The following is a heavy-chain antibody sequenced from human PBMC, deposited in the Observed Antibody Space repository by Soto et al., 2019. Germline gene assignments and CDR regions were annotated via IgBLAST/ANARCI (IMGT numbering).Heavy chain of an antibody. CDR3: ANGGTFWDYYYYMDV. CDR1: GFTFSSYA. J-gene: IGHJ6*03. Sequence: GGSLRLSCAASGFTFSSYAMSWVRQAPGKGLEWVSAISGSGGSTYYADSVKGRFTISRDNSKNTLYLQMNSLRAEDTAVYYCANGGTFWDYYYYMDVWGKGTTVTVSS. D-gene: IGHD3-16*01. CDR2: ISGSGGST. V-gene: IGHV3-23*01.